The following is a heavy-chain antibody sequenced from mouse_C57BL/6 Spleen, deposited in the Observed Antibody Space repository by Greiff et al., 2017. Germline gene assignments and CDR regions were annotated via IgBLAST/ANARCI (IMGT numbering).Heavy chain of an antibody. CDR2: IYPRSGNT. CDR3: ARENYSGSSTVYFDV. V-gene: IGHV1-81*01. Sequence: VKLQQSGAELARPGASVKLSCKASGYTFTSYGISWVKKRTGQGLEWIGEIYPRSGNTYYNEKFKGKATLTADKSSSTAYMELRSLTSEDSAVYFCARENYSGSSTVYFDVWGTGTTVTVSS. D-gene: IGHD1-1*01. CDR1: GYTFTSYG. J-gene: IGHJ1*03.